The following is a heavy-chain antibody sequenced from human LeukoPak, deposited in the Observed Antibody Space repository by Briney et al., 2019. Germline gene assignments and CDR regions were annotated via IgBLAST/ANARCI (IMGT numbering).Heavy chain of an antibody. V-gene: IGHV3-43*01. CDR3: AKDNGYYDSSGPFDY. J-gene: IGHJ4*02. Sequence: PGGSLRLSCAASGFTFDDYTMHWVRQAPGKGLEWVPLISWDGGSTYYADSVKGRFTISRDNSKNSLYLQMNSLRTEDTALYYCAKDNGYYDSSGPFDYWGQGTLVTVSS. D-gene: IGHD3-22*01. CDR1: GFTFDDYT. CDR2: ISWDGGST.